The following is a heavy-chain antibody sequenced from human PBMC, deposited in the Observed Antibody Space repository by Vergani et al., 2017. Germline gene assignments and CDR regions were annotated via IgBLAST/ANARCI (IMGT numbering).Heavy chain of an antibody. CDR2: FDPEHGEV. CDR1: GYSLTELT. Sequence: QVQLVQSGSEVRKPGASVKVSCQVSGYSLTELTIHWVRQAPGKGLEWMGGFDPEHGEVTFAHHIQGRVTMTEARSTDTAYMELSSLRPEDTALYYCAIVTDYYDNSGYYLDYWGQGTLVTVSS. J-gene: IGHJ4*02. D-gene: IGHD3-22*01. CDR3: AIVTDYYDNSGYYLDY. V-gene: IGHV1-24*01.